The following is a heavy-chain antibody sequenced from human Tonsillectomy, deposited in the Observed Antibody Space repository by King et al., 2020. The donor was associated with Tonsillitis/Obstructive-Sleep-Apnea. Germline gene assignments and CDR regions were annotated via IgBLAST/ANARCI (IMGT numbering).Heavy chain of an antibody. Sequence: QLVQSGAEVKTPGASVKVSCKASGYTFTRYYIHWVRQARGQGLEWMGIINPRSGMTTYAQKFQGRVTMTRDTNASTVYLELSSLRSEDTAGYYCARDDFLGRYIDSWGQGALVTVSS. J-gene: IGHJ4*02. D-gene: IGHD3/OR15-3a*01. V-gene: IGHV1-46*01. CDR2: INPRSGMT. CDR1: GYTFTRYY. CDR3: ARDDFLGRYIDS.